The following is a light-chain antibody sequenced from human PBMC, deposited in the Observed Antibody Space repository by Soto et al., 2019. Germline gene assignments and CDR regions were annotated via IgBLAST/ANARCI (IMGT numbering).Light chain of an antibody. J-gene: IGKJ1*01. V-gene: IGKV1-5*03. CDR3: QQYNSYWT. CDR2: EAS. CDR1: QIVNRW. Sequence: DIQMTQSPSTLSASVGDRVTITCRASQIVNRWLAWYQQKPGKAPKLLIYEASSLESGVPSRFGGSGSGTEFTLTISSLQPDDFATYYCQQYNSYWTFGQGTKVDIK.